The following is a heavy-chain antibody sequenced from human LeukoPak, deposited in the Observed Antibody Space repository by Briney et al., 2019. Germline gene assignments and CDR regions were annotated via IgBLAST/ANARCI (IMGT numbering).Heavy chain of an antibody. CDR3: AKGAGGFSYYNWFDP. V-gene: IGHV4-39*07. Sequence: SETLSLTCTVSGGSISSSGYYWGWIRQSPGEGLEWIGNIYYSGITYYNPSLKSRVTISVDTSKNQFSLKLASVTAADTAIYYCAKGAGGFSYYNWFDPWGQGTLVTVSS. D-gene: IGHD5-18*01. J-gene: IGHJ5*02. CDR2: IYYSGIT. CDR1: GGSISSSGYY.